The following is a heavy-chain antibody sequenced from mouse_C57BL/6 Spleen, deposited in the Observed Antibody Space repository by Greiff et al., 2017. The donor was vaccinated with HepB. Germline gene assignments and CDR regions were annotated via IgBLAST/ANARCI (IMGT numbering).Heavy chain of an antibody. CDR1: GYSFTGYY. V-gene: IGHV1-43*01. Sequence: EVQLVESGPELVKPGASVKISCKASGYSFTGYYMHWVKQSPEKSLEWIGKINPSTGGTSYNQKFKGKATLTVDKSSSTAYMQLKSLTSEDSAVYYCARCYGSSYWYFDDWGTGTTVTVSS. D-gene: IGHD1-1*01. CDR2: INPSTGGT. CDR3: ARCYGSSYWYFDD. J-gene: IGHJ1*03.